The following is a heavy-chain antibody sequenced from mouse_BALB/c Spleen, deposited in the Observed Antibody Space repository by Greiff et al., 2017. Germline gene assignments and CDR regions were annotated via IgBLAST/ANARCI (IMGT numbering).Heavy chain of an antibody. Sequence: QVQLQQSGPELVKPGASVRISCKASGYTFTSYYIHWVKQRPGQGLEWIGWIYPGNVNTKYNEKFKGKATLTADKSSSTAYMQLSSLTSEDSAVYFCARAGLDYGAWFAYWGQGTLVTVSA. V-gene: IGHV1S56*01. CDR3: ARAGLDYGAWFAY. CDR2: IYPGNVNT. CDR1: GYTFTSYY. D-gene: IGHD1-1*01. J-gene: IGHJ3*01.